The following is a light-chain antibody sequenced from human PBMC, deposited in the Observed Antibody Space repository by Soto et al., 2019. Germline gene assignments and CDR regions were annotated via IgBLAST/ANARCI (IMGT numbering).Light chain of an antibody. CDR3: SSYTSSSTSKA. V-gene: IGLV2-14*01. J-gene: IGLJ1*01. CDR2: DVS. Sequence: QSVLTQPASVSGSPGQSITISCTGTSSDVGGYNYVSWYQQHPGKAPKLMIYDVSNRPSGVSNRFSGSKSGNTASLTISGLQAEDEADYYCSSYTSSSTSKAFGTGTKVTFL. CDR1: SSDVGGYNY.